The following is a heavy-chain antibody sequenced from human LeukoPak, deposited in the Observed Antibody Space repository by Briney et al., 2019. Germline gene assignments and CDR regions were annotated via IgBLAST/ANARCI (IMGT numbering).Heavy chain of an antibody. CDR1: GFTVSSNY. V-gene: IGHV3-53*01. J-gene: IGHJ4*02. CDR3: ARIAVVVYYFDY. Sequence: GGSLRLSCAASGFTVSSNYMSWVRQAPGKGLEWVSVIYSGGSTCYADSVKGRFTISRDNSKNTLYLQMNSLRAEDTAVYYCARIAVVVYYFDYWGQGTLVTVSS. D-gene: IGHD2-21*01. CDR2: IYSGGST.